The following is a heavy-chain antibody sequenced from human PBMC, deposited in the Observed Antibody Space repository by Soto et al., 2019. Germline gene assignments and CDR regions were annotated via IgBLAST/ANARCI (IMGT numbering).Heavy chain of an antibody. D-gene: IGHD3-3*01. CDR3: AHRILRTVFGLVTTTAIYFDF. J-gene: IGHJ4*02. Sequence: QITLNESGPTVVNPAEPLTLTCTFSGFSLTTSGVGVGWIRQSPGKAPEWLALIYWDDDKRYSASLKSTLTITKDTSKKQVVLTMASVDTADTATYYCAHRILRTVFGLVTTTAIYFDFWGQGTPVVVSS. V-gene: IGHV2-5*02. CDR2: IYWDDDK. CDR1: GFSLTTSGVG.